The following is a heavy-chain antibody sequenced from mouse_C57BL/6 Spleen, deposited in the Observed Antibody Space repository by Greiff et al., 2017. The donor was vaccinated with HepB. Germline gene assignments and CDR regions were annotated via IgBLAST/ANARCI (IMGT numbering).Heavy chain of an antibody. Sequence: VQLQQSGPELVKPGASVKIPCKASGYTFTDYNMDWVKQSHGKSLEWIGDINPNNGGTIYNQKFKGKATLTVDKSSSTAYMELRSLTSEDTAVYYCARSEGNYDYYAMDYWGQGTSVTVSS. D-gene: IGHD2-1*01. CDR2: INPNNGGT. V-gene: IGHV1-18*01. CDR1: GYTFTDYN. CDR3: ARSEGNYDYYAMDY. J-gene: IGHJ4*01.